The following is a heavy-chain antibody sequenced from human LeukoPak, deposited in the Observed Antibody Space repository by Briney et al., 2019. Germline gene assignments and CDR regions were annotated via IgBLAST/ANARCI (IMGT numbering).Heavy chain of an antibody. CDR2: ISWDGGST. Sequence: PGGSLRLSCAASAFTFDDYAMHWVRQAPGKGLEWVSLISWDGGSTHYADSVKGRFTISRDNSKNTLYLQMHSLRVEDTALYDCARDGGSYGMGAFDIWGQGTVVTVSS. V-gene: IGHV3-43D*04. J-gene: IGHJ3*02. CDR1: AFTFDDYA. CDR3: ARDGGSYGMGAFDI. D-gene: IGHD1-26*01.